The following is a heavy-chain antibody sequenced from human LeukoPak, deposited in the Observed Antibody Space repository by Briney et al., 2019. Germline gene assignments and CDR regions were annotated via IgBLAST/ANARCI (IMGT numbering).Heavy chain of an antibody. J-gene: IGHJ6*02. Sequence: GESLKISCKGSGYSFTSYWIGWVRQMPGKGLEWMGIIYPGDSDTRYSPSFQGQVTISADKSISTAYLQWSSLKASDTAVYYCARPGWCSSTSCQEYYGMDVWGQGTTVTVSS. CDR1: GYSFTSYW. D-gene: IGHD2-2*01. CDR2: IYPGDSDT. V-gene: IGHV5-51*01. CDR3: ARPGWCSSTSCQEYYGMDV.